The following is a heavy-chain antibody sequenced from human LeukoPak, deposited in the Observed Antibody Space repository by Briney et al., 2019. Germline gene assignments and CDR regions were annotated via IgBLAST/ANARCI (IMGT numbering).Heavy chain of an antibody. J-gene: IGHJ6*03. CDR2: INHRGSST. D-gene: IGHD1-26*01. CDR3: ARDSGSYWSAHYYYYMDV. Sequence: ASVKVSCKPSRYTFTSYYIHWVRPAPRQGVEWMGRINHRGSSTNYAQKCQGKVTMTMDTSTSTVYMALSRLRSEDTAVYYCARDSGSYWSAHYYYYMDVWGKGTTVTVSS. CDR1: RYTFTSYY. V-gene: IGHV1-46*03.